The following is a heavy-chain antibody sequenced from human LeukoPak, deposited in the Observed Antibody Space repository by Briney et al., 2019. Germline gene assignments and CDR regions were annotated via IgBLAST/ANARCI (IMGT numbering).Heavy chain of an antibody. CDR3: SSIAAPPVDY. V-gene: IGHV3-49*04. Sequence: RSLRLSCTASGFTFGDYAMSWVRQAPGKGLEWVGFIRSKAYGGTTEYAASVKGRFTISRDDSKSIAYLQMNSLKTEDTAVYYCSSIAAPPVDYWGQGTLVTVSS. CDR2: IRSKAYGGTT. J-gene: IGHJ4*02. D-gene: IGHD6-6*01. CDR1: GFTFGDYA.